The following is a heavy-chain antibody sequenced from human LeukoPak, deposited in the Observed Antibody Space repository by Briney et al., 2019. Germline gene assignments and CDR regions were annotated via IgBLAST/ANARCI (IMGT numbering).Heavy chain of an antibody. CDR2: INTNTGNP. J-gene: IGHJ4*02. CDR3: ARVSHSSWYYGGVDY. CDR1: GYTFTSYA. V-gene: IGHV7-4-1*02. D-gene: IGHD6-13*01. Sequence: ASVKVSCKASGYTFTSYAMNWVRQAPGQGLEWMGWINTNTGNPTYAQGFTGRFVFSLDTSVSTAYLQISSLKAEDTAVYYCARVSHSSWYYGGVDYWGQETLVTVSS.